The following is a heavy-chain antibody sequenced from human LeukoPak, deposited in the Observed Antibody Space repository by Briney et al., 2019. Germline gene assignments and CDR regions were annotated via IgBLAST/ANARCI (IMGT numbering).Heavy chain of an antibody. J-gene: IGHJ4*02. V-gene: IGHV4-39*01. D-gene: IGHD4-17*01. CDR2: IYYSGST. CDR3: ARHPDHYGDYGELYFDY. CDR1: GGSISSSSYY. Sequence: SETLSLTCTVSGGSISSSSYYWGWIRQPPGKGLEWIGSIYYSGSTYYNPSLKSRITISVDTSKNQFSLKLSSVTVADTAVYYCARHPDHYGDYGELYFDYWGQGTLVTVSS.